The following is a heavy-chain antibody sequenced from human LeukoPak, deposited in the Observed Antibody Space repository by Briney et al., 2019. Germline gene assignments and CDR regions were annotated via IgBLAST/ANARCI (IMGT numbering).Heavy chain of an antibody. CDR2: INLDGSEI. CDR1: GFVFGHSW. V-gene: IGHV3-7*03. CDR3: VRDRGYSTFDY. Sequence: PGGSLRLSCEASGFVFGHSWRSWVRQAPGKGLEWVANINLDGSEINYLDSLTGRLTISRDNAKDSLYLQMNGLRAEGTAVYFCVRDRGYSTFDYWGQGTLVTVSS. D-gene: IGHD3-22*01. J-gene: IGHJ4*02.